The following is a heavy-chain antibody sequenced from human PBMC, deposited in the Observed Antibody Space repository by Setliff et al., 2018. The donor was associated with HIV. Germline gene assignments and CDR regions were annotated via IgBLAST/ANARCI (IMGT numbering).Heavy chain of an antibody. V-gene: IGHV4-34*01. Sequence: SETLSLTCTVSGASSIYFWGWIRQPPGKGLEWIGDINHSGTTNYNLSLKSRTTLSLDTSKNQLSLKLTSVVAADTGLYFCARGRDASTWYLSHFYSYYYLDVWGNGTTVTVS. CDR3: ARGRDASTWYLSHFYSYYYLDV. D-gene: IGHD6-13*01. CDR2: INHSGTT. J-gene: IGHJ6*03. CDR1: GASSIYF.